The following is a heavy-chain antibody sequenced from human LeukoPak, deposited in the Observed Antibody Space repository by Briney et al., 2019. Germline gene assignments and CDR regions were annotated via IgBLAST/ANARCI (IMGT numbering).Heavy chain of an antibody. J-gene: IGHJ4*02. V-gene: IGHV1-69*05. Sequence: GASVKVSCKASGGTFSSYAISWVRQAPGQGLEWMGRIIPIFGTANYAQKFQGRVTITTDESTSTAYMELNSLRSEDTAVYYCAREKTDYGDYSIDYWGQGTLVTVSS. CDR2: IIPIFGTA. CDR1: GGTFSSYA. CDR3: AREKTDYGDYSIDY. D-gene: IGHD4-17*01.